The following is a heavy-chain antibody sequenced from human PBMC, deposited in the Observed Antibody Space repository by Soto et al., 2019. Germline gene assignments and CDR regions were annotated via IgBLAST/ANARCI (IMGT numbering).Heavy chain of an antibody. CDR3: AKGGYCSSTSCYERGGDWFDP. CDR1: GYTFTSYD. V-gene: IGHV1-8*01. J-gene: IGHJ5*02. D-gene: IGHD2-2*01. CDR2: MNTNSGNT. Sequence: QVQLVQSGAEVKKPGASVKVSCKASGYTFTSYDINWVRQATGQGLEWMGWMNTNSGNTGYAQKFQGRVTMTRNTSISTAYMELSSLRSEDTAVYYCAKGGYCSSTSCYERGGDWFDPWGQGTLVTVSS.